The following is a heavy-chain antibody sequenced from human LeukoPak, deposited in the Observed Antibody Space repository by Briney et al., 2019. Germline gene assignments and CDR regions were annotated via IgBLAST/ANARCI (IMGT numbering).Heavy chain of an antibody. CDR3: ARLMYYSDSGSYGMDV. V-gene: IGHV4-59*08. Sequence: PSETLSLTCAVSGASISSYFWGWIRQPPGKGLEWIGYIYYSGSPNYSPSLKSRVTISVDTFKNQFSLKLSSVTAADTATYYCARLMYYSDSGSYGMDVWGQGTTVTVSS. CDR2: IYYSGSP. CDR1: GASISSYF. D-gene: IGHD3-10*01. J-gene: IGHJ6*02.